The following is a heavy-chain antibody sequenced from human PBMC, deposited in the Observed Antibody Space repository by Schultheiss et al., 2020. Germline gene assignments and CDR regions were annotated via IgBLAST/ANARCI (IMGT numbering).Heavy chain of an antibody. CDR2: ISGSGGST. D-gene: IGHD3-22*01. J-gene: IGHJ4*02. CDR3: AKDRYDSSGLDY. V-gene: IGHV3-23*01. CDR1: GFTFSSYA. Sequence: GGSLRLSCAASGFTFSSYAMSWVRQAPGKGLEWVSAISGSGGSTYYADSVKGRFIISRDNAKNSLYLQMNSLRAEDTAVYYCAKDRYDSSGLDYWGQGTLVTVCS.